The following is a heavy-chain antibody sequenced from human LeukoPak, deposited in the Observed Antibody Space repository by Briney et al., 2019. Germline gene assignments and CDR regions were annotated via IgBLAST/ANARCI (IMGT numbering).Heavy chain of an antibody. D-gene: IGHD1-26*01. J-gene: IGHJ3*02. V-gene: IGHV3-23*01. CDR1: GFTFSSYW. CDR3: AKRRVVGATIGAFNM. CDR2: ISSSGGST. Sequence: GGSLRLSCATSGFTFSSYWMSWVRQAPGKGLEWVSGISSSGGSTYYADSVKGRFTISRDNSKNTLYLQMNSLRAEDMAVYYCAKRRVVGATIGAFNMWGQGTMVTVSS.